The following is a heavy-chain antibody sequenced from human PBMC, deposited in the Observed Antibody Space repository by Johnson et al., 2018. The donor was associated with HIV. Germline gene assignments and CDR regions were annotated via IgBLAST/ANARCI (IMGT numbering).Heavy chain of an antibody. J-gene: IGHJ3*02. Sequence: QMHLVESGGGLVKPGGSLRLSCAASGFTFSDYYMSWIRQAPGKGLEWVSYISSSGTTIYYADSVKGRFTISRDNTKNSLYLQMNSLRAEDTAVYYCARYGHRPVDAFDIWGQGTMVTVSS. CDR2: ISSSGTTI. V-gene: IGHV3-11*04. D-gene: IGHD1-14*01. CDR1: GFTFSDYY. CDR3: ARYGHRPVDAFDI.